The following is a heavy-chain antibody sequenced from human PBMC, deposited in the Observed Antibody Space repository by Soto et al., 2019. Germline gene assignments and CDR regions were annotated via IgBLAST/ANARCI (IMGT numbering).Heavy chain of an antibody. CDR1: GGSISSGGYY. Sequence: PSETLSLTCTVSGGSISSGGYYWSWIRQHPGKGLEWIGYIYYSGSTYYNPSLKSRVTISVDTSKNQFSLKLSSVTAADTAVYYCARELHDYYDSSGSTYYFDYCGQGTLVTVYS. D-gene: IGHD3-22*01. V-gene: IGHV4-31*03. CDR2: IYYSGST. J-gene: IGHJ4*02. CDR3: ARELHDYYDSSGSTYYFDY.